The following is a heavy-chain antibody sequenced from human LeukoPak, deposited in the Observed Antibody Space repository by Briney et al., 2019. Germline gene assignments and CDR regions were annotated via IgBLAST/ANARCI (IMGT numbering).Heavy chain of an antibody. D-gene: IGHD3-9*01. CDR1: GFTFSSYG. CDR2: ISYDGSNK. CDR3: AKDNRYFDWLSSGYYFDY. J-gene: IGHJ4*02. V-gene: IGHV3-30*18. Sequence: GRSLRLSCAASGFTFSSYGMYWVRQAPGKGLEWVAVISYDGSNKYYADSVKGRFTISRDNSKNTLYLQMNSLRAEDTAVYYCAKDNRYFDWLSSGYYFDYWGQGTLVTVSS.